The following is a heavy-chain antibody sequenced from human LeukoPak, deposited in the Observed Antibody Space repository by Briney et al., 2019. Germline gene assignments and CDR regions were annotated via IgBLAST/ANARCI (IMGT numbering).Heavy chain of an antibody. V-gene: IGHV3-74*01. J-gene: IGHJ5*01. D-gene: IGHD2-21*02. CDR3: ATVFDF. CDR1: GFTFSSYW. CDR2: IKTDGTST. Sequence: GGSLRLSCAASGFTFSSYWMHWVRQAPGKGLVWVSRIKTDGTSTAYADSVKGRFTISRDNAKNTLYLQMNSLRAEDTAVYYCATVFDFWGQGTLVTVSS.